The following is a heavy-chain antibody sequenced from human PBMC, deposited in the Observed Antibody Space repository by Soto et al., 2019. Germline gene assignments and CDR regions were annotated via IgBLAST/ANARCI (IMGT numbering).Heavy chain of an antibody. V-gene: IGHV4-30-2*01. D-gene: IGHD6-19*01. Sequence: QLQLQESGSGLVKPSQTLSLTCAVSGGSISSGGYSWSWIRQPPGKGLELIGYIYHSGSTYSNPSLKSRVTLSVDRSKNQFSLKLSSVTAADTAVYYCARSSGWYGEFDYWGQGTLVTVSS. CDR3: ARSSGWYGEFDY. CDR2: IYHSGST. J-gene: IGHJ4*02. CDR1: GGSISSGGYS.